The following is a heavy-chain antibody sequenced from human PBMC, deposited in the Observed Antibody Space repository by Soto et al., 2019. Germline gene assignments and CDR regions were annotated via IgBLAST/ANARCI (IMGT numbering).Heavy chain of an antibody. CDR2: INPNSGGT. CDR1: GYSFTCYY. J-gene: IGHJ5*02. D-gene: IGHD6-13*01. CDR3: ARRLTASSSWYSFSWFDP. V-gene: IGHV1-2*02. Sequence: SAKVACKACGYSFTCYYMRWVRQAPGQGLEWMGWINPNSGGTNYAQKFQGRVSMTRDTSISTAYMELSRLRSDDTALYYCARRLTASSSWYSFSWFDPWGQGTLVTVSA.